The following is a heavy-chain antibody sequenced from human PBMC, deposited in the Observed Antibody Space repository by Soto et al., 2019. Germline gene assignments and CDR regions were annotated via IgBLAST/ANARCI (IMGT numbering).Heavy chain of an antibody. J-gene: IGHJ4*02. V-gene: IGHV3-23*01. CDR1: GFTFSSYA. D-gene: IGHD6-13*01. CDR3: AKGRGQLVPTPQDY. CDR2: ISGSGGST. Sequence: PGGSLRLSCAASGFTFSSYAMSWVRQSPGKGLEWVSAISGSGGSTYYADSVKGRFTISRDNSKNTLYLQMNSLRAEDTAVYYCAKGRGQLVPTPQDYWGQGTLVTVSS.